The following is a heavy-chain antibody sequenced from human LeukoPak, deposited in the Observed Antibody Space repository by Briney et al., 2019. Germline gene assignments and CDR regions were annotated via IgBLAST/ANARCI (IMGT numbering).Heavy chain of an antibody. CDR3: ARGSRVRGVIISYFDY. J-gene: IGHJ4*02. CDR2: ISSNGGST. CDR1: GFTFSSYA. D-gene: IGHD3-10*01. Sequence: GGSLRLACAASGFTFSSYAMHWVRQAPGKGLEYVSAISSNGGSTYYANSVKGRFTISRDNSKNTLYLQMNSLRAEDTAVYYCARGSRVRGVIISYFDYWGQGTLVTVSS. V-gene: IGHV3-64*01.